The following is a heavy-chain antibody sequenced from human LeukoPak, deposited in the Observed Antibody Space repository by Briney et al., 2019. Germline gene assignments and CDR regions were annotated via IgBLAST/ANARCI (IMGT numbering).Heavy chain of an antibody. J-gene: IGHJ4*02. CDR2: ISWKSGSI. V-gene: IGHV3-9*03. CDR1: GFTFDDYA. CDR3: AKDMGAYSSGQFDS. Sequence: GGSLRLSCAASGFTFDDYAMHWVRQAPGKGLEWVSVISWKSGSIGYADSVKGRFTISRDNAKNSLYLQMNSLTPEDMAFYYCAKDMGAYSSGQFDSWGQGTLVTVSS. D-gene: IGHD6-19*01.